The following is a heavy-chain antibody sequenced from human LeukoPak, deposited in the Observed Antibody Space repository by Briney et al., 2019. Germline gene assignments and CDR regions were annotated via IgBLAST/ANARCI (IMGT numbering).Heavy chain of an antibody. J-gene: IGHJ1*01. CDR2: ISTYNGNT. CDR1: GYTFKTFG. V-gene: IGHV1-18*01. Sequence: ASVKVSCKASGYTFKTFGITWVRQAPGQGLEWMGWISTYNGNTNYEQKFQGRVTVTADTSANTAYMEMRSLRSDDTAVYYCATGFLQWLRIIEHWGQGTLVTVSS. CDR3: ATGFLQWLRIIEH. D-gene: IGHD3-3*01.